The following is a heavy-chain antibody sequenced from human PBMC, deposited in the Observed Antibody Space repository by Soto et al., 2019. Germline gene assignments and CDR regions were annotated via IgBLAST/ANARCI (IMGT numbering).Heavy chain of an antibody. CDR1: GYTFTSYG. Sequence: ASVKVSCKASGYTFTSYGISWVRQAPGQGLEWMGWISAYNGNTNYAQKLQGRVTMTTDTSTSTAYMELGSLRSDDTAVYYCARVRDYYDSSGYGFDPWGQGTLVTVSS. CDR3: ARVRDYYDSSGYGFDP. V-gene: IGHV1-18*01. D-gene: IGHD3-22*01. CDR2: ISAYNGNT. J-gene: IGHJ5*02.